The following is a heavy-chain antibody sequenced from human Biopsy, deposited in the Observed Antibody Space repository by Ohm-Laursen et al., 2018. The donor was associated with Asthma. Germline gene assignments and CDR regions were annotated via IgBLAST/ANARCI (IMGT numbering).Heavy chain of an antibody. CDR1: GGTFSNFA. CDR3: ARCQVGYSSGWSLLLKKIYYSGMDV. D-gene: IGHD6-19*01. Sequence: ASVKASCQAPGGTFSNFAISWVRQAPGQGLEWLGGIMTVFGTTNYAQKFQGRVTITADESTSTAYMEVTSLRSEDTAIYYCARCQVGYSSGWSLLLKKIYYSGMDVWGQGTAVTVSS. CDR2: IMTVFGTT. V-gene: IGHV1-69*13. J-gene: IGHJ6*02.